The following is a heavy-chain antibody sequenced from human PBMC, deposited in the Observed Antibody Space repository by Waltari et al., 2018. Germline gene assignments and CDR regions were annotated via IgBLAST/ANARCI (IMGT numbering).Heavy chain of an antibody. CDR1: GGSISSSSYY. D-gene: IGHD5-12*01. Sequence: QLQLQESGPGLVKPSETLSLTCTVSGGSISSSSYYWGWIRQPPGKGLEWIGSIYYSGSTYYNPSLKSRVTISVDTSKNQFSLKLSSVTAADTAVYYCARDRGYDGDRVDYWGQGTLVTVSS. CDR3: ARDRGYDGDRVDY. CDR2: IYYSGST. J-gene: IGHJ4*02. V-gene: IGHV4-39*07.